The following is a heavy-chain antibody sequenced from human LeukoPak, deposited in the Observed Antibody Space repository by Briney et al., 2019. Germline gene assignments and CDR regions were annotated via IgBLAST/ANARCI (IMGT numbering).Heavy chain of an antibody. CDR1: GYTFTSYG. D-gene: IGHD2-15*01. CDR2: ISTYNGNT. Sequence: ASVKVSCKASGYTFTSYGISWVRQAPGQGLEWMGWISTYNGNTNYAQKLQGRVTMTTDTSTSPAYMALRSLRSDDTAVYYCARLPRYHCSGGSCPNWFDPWGQGTLVTVSS. V-gene: IGHV1-18*01. J-gene: IGHJ5*02. CDR3: ARLPRYHCSGGSCPNWFDP.